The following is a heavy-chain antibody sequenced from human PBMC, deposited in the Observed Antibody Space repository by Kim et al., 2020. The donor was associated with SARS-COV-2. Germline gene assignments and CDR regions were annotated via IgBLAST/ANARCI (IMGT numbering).Heavy chain of an antibody. V-gene: IGHV3-23*01. Sequence: GGSLRLSCAASGFTFSSYAMSWVRQAPGKGLEWVSAISGSGGSTYYADSVKGRFTISRDNSKNTLYLQMNSLRAEDTAVYYCAKDQYHDYGDYTAAFDIWGQGTMVTVSS. J-gene: IGHJ3*02. CDR2: ISGSGGST. CDR1: GFTFSSYA. CDR3: AKDQYHDYGDYTAAFDI. D-gene: IGHD4-17*01.